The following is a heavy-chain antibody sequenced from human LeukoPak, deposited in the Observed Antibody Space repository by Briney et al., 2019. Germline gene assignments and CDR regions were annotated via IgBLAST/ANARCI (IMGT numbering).Heavy chain of an antibody. J-gene: IGHJ4*02. CDR2: ISAYNGNT. D-gene: IGHD6-13*01. CDR3: ASSRRWYGVDY. Sequence: ASAKVSCKASGYTFTVYYMHWVRQAPGQGLEWMGWISAYNGNTNYAQKLQGRVTMTTDTSTSTAYMELRSLRSDDTAVYYCASSRRWYGVDYWGQGTLVTVSS. CDR1: GYTFTVYY. V-gene: IGHV1-18*04.